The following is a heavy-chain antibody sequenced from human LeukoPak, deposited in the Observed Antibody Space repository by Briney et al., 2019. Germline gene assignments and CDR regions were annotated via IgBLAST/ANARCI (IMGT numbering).Heavy chain of an antibody. Sequence: GSLRLSCAASGFTVSSNYMSWVRQAPGKGLEWIGEINHSGSTNYNPSLKSRVTISVDTSKNQFSLKLSSVTAADTAVYYCARAGTIMVPLDYWGQGTLVTVSS. D-gene: IGHD2-8*01. CDR3: ARAGTIMVPLDY. V-gene: IGHV4-34*01. CDR2: INHSGST. CDR1: GFTVSSNY. J-gene: IGHJ4*02.